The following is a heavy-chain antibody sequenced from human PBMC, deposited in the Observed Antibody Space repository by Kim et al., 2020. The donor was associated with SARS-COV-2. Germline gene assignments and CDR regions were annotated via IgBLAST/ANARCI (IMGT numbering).Heavy chain of an antibody. CDR2: IRSKAYGGTT. D-gene: IGHD1-26*01. Sequence: GGSLRLSCTASGFTFGDYAMSWVRQAPGKGLEWVGFIRSKAYGGTTEYAASVKGRFTISRDDSKSIAYLHMNSLKTEDTAVYYCTRESGGYRDPWGQRTLVTVPS. J-gene: IGHJ5*02. CDR1: GFTFGDYA. CDR3: TRESGGYRDP. V-gene: IGHV3-49*04.